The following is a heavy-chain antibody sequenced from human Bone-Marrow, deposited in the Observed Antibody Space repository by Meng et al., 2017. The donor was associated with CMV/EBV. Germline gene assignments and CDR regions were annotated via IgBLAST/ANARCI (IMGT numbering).Heavy chain of an antibody. CDR2: MYYSGST. CDR1: GGSITSRSHY. V-gene: IGHV4-39*02. CDR3: AREHPYSNYDPFDY. J-gene: IGHJ4*02. D-gene: IGHD4-11*01. Sequence: SETLSLTCTVSGGSITSRSHYWGWIRQPPGKGLEWIGNMYYSGSTFYSPPLKSRVTISVDTSKNQFSLKLSSVTAADTAVYYCAREHPYSNYDPFDYCGQRTLVAASS.